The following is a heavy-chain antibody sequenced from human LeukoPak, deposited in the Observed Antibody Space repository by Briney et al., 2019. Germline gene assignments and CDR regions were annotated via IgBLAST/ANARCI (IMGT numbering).Heavy chain of an antibody. CDR2: IFYSGRT. Sequence: PSETLSFTCTVSGGSVRSYYSTWIRQPPGKGLGWIGSIFYSGRTNQNPSLRSRVIISVDTYKNHLTPTLRSVTAADTAVYYCAKFSHGVFVWFDPWGQGTLVTVSS. CDR1: GGSVRSYY. J-gene: IGHJ5*02. CDR3: AKFSHGVFVWFDP. D-gene: IGHD6-13*01. V-gene: IGHV4-59*02.